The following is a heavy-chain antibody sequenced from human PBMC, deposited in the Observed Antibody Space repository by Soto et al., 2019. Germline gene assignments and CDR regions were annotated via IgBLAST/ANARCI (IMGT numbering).Heavy chain of an antibody. CDR1: GFTFSGSA. J-gene: IGHJ4*02. CDR2: IRSKANSYAT. D-gene: IGHD6-19*01. CDR3: TRRPPGIAVAGTNY. V-gene: IGHV3-73*01. Sequence: VGSLRLSCAASGFTFSGSAMHWVRQASGKGLEWVGRIRSKANSYATAYAASVKGRFTISRDDSKNTAYLQMNSLKTEDTAVYYCTRRPPGIAVAGTNYWGQGTLVTVSS.